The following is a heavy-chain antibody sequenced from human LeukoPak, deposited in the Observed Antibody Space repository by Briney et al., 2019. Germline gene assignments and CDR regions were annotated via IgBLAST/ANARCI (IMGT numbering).Heavy chain of an antibody. CDR1: GFTFSSYW. V-gene: IGHV3-7*01. Sequence: GGSLRLSCAASGFTFSSYWMSWVRQAPGKGLEWVANIKQDGSEKYYVDSVKGRFTISRDNAKNSLYLQMNSLRAEDTAVYYCARIGGVFDWLLSPYFDYWGQGTLVTVSS. CDR2: IKQDGSEK. D-gene: IGHD3-9*01. J-gene: IGHJ4*02. CDR3: ARIGGVFDWLLSPYFDY.